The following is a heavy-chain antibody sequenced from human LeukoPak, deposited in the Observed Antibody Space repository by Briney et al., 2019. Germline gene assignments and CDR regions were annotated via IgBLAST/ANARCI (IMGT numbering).Heavy chain of an antibody. CDR3: ARDGQWRTENFDY. Sequence: ASVKVSRKASGYTFTNYVMNWVRQAPGQGLEWMGWINTNTGNPTYAQGFTGRFVFSLDTSVSTAYLQISSLKAEDTAVYYCARDGQWRTENFDYWGQGTLVTVSS. V-gene: IGHV7-4-1*02. CDR2: INTNTGNP. J-gene: IGHJ4*02. D-gene: IGHD6-19*01. CDR1: GYTFTNYV.